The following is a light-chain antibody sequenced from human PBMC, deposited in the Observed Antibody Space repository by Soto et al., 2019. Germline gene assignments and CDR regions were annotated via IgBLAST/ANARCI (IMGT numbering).Light chain of an antibody. V-gene: IGLV2-14*01. CDR3: SSYTSSSTHWV. CDR2: EVS. J-gene: IGLJ3*02. Sequence: QSALTQPASVSGSPGQSITISCTGTSSDVGGYNYVSWYQQHPGKAPKLMIYEVSSRPSGVSNRFSGSKSGNTASLTISGLQAEGEADYYCSSYTSSSTHWVFGGGTKLTVL. CDR1: SSDVGGYNY.